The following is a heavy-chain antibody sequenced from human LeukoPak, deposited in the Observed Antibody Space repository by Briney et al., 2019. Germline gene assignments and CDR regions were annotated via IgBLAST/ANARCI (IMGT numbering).Heavy chain of an antibody. J-gene: IGHJ5*02. Sequence: KTGGSLRLSCATSGFTFSDFYMSWIRQAPGRGLEYISYISGTSSDTNYADSVKGRFTISRDNAKNSLYLQMNSLRAEDTAVYYCAREGTSGTHLNWFDPWGQGTLVTVSS. D-gene: IGHD1-1*01. CDR3: AREGTSGTHLNWFDP. V-gene: IGHV3-11*05. CDR2: ISGTSSDT. CDR1: GFTFSDFY.